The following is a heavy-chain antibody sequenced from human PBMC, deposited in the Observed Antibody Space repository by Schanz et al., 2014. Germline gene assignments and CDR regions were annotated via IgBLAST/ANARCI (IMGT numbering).Heavy chain of an antibody. CDR3: AKQIHYDILTVTRN. D-gene: IGHD3-9*01. CDR2: LSGSGGST. CDR1: GFSFSSYS. Sequence: EVQLVESGGGLVKPGESLRLSCSASGFSFSSYSMNWVRQAPGKGLEWVSALSGSGGSTYYADSVKGRFTISRDNSKNTLYLQMNSLRAEDTAVYYCAKQIHYDILTVTRNWGQGTLVTVSS. V-gene: IGHV3-23*04. J-gene: IGHJ4*02.